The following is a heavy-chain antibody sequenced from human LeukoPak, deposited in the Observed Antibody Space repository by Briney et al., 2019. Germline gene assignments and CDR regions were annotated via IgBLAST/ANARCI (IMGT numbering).Heavy chain of an antibody. J-gene: IGHJ4*02. CDR2: VYYTGST. CDR1: GGSISNYY. Sequence: KTSETLSLTCPVSGGSISNYYYWTWNRQPPGKGLEGFGYVYYTGSTNFNPSLKSRVTMSLDTSRNQFSLKLTSLTAADTAVYYCARGAMATTPFFDYWGQGTLVTVSS. D-gene: IGHD5-24*01. CDR3: ARGAMATTPFFDY. V-gene: IGHV4-59*01.